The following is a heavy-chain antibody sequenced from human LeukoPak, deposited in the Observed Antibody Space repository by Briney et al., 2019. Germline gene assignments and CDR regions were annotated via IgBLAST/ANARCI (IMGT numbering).Heavy chain of an antibody. J-gene: IGHJ4*02. CDR3: ARGVVATVVPAAMPVYYFDY. V-gene: IGHV4-4*07. D-gene: IGHD2-2*01. CDR2: IYTSGST. CDR1: GGSISSYY. Sequence: SETLSLTCTVSGGSISSYYWSWIRQPAGKGLEWIGRIYTSGSTNYNPSLKSRVTISVDTSKNQFSLKLSSVTAADTAVYYCARGVVATVVPAAMPVYYFDYWGQGTLVTVSS.